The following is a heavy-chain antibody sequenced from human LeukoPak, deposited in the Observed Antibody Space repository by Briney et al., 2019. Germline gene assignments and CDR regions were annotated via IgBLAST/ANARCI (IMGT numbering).Heavy chain of an antibody. CDR2: IKSKTDGGTR. J-gene: IGHJ6*03. V-gene: IGHV3-15*06. Sequence: GRSLRLSCAASGFNFNNSWMSWVRQAPGMGLEWVGRIKSKTDGGTRYYAAPVKGRFTISRDDSKNTLFLQMNSLKSEDTAVYYCTTDDDYHDYYYYYMDVWGKGTTVTVSS. CDR3: TTDDDYHDYYYYYMDV. D-gene: IGHD4-11*01. CDR1: GFNFNNSW.